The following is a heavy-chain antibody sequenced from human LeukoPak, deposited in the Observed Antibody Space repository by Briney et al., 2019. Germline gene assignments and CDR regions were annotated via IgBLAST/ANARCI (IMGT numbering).Heavy chain of an antibody. CDR3: ARVGVHFHWTLHL. V-gene: IGHV3-53*01. D-gene: IGHD1-1*01. Sequence: GGSLRLSCAASGFTISTYYMNWVRQAPGKGLEWVSIIYSGGNKYYRDSVKGRVTISREKYKNKFSLKKRSVRGEDRAVYFCARVGVHFHWTLHLWGRGTLVTVSS. CDR1: GFTISTYY. J-gene: IGHJ2*01. CDR2: IYSGGNK.